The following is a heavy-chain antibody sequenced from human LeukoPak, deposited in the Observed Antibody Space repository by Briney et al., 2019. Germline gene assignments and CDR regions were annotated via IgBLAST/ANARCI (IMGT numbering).Heavy chain of an antibody. J-gene: IGHJ1*01. D-gene: IGHD6-19*01. CDR1: GFTFSRYR. Sequence: GGSLRLSRAASGFTFSRYRMNWVRQAPGKGLQWVSSIRASGAHIFYADSVQGRFTISRDNAKNSLYLQMNSLRAEDTAVYYCTRDGESSGWYSACWGQGTLVTVSS. V-gene: IGHV3-21*01. CDR3: TRDGESSGWYSAC. CDR2: IRASGAHI.